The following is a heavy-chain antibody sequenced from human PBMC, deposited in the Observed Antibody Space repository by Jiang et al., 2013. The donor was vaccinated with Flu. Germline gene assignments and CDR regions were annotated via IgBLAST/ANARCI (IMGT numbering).Heavy chain of an antibody. CDR3: ARHGGYSYGPRAYYFDY. CDR2: INHSGST. CDR1: GGSFSGYY. Sequence: LLKPSETLSLTCAVYGGSFSGYYWSWIRQPPGKGLEWIGEINHSGSTNYNPSLKRRVTISVDTSKNQFSLKLSSVTAADTAVYYCARHGGYSYGPRAYYFDYWGQGTLVTVSS. V-gene: IGHV4-34*01. J-gene: IGHJ4*02. D-gene: IGHD5-18*01.